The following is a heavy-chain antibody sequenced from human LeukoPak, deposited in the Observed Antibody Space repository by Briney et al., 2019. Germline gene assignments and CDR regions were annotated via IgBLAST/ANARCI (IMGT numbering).Heavy chain of an antibody. V-gene: IGHV2-5*01. CDR1: GFSLSTTGVG. CDR2: IYRNDDK. CDR3: AHRTCGGYIED. J-gene: IGHJ4*02. Sequence: SGPTLVNPTQTLTLTSTFSGFSLSTTGVGVGWIRQAPGKALEWLALIYRNDDKRYRPSLKSRLTITEDTSKNQLVLTMTNMDSVDTATYYCAHRTCGGYIEDWGQGTLVTVSS. D-gene: IGHD4-23*01.